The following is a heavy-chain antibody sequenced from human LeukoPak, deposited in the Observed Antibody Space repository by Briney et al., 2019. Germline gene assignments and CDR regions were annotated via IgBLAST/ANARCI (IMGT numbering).Heavy chain of an antibody. Sequence: GGSLTLSCAASGFTFGSYSMNWIRQAPGKGLEWVSYLTPSSNTIYYADSVKGRFTISRDNAKNSLYLQMNSLRDEDTAVYYCARDHNWHFDLWGRGTLVTVSS. V-gene: IGHV3-48*02. CDR2: LTPSSNTI. CDR1: GFTFGSYS. J-gene: IGHJ2*01. CDR3: ARDHNWHFDL.